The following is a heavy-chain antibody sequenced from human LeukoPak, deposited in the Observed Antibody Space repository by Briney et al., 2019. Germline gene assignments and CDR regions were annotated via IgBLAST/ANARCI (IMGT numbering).Heavy chain of an antibody. CDR3: AKEGIAVAGTQGDY. CDR1: GFTVSTNY. Sequence: GGSLRLSCAASGFTVSTNYMSWVRQAPGKGLEWVSAISGSGGSTYYADSVKGRFTISRDNSKNTLYLQMNSLRAEDTAVYYCAKEGIAVAGTQGDYWGQGTLVTVSS. CDR2: ISGSGGST. J-gene: IGHJ4*02. V-gene: IGHV3-23*01. D-gene: IGHD6-19*01.